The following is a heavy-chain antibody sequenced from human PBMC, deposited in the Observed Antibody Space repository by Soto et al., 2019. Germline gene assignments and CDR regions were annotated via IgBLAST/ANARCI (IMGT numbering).Heavy chain of an antibody. CDR2: IYYSGGT. J-gene: IGHJ4*02. CDR1: GGSISSSSYY. D-gene: IGHD6-25*01. V-gene: IGHV4-39*01. CDR3: ARHFRTEPGYSSGFDY. Sequence: QLQLQESGPGLVKPSGTLSLTCTVPGGSISSSSYYWGWIRQPPGKGLEWIGSIYYSGGTYYNPSLKSRVTISVDTSKNQCSLKRSSVTAADTAVYYCARHFRTEPGYSSGFDYWGQGTLVTVSS.